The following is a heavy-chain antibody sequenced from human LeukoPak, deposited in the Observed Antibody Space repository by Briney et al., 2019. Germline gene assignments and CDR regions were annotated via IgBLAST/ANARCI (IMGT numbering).Heavy chain of an antibody. CDR3: ARAGYCSGGSCPNWFDP. J-gene: IGHJ5*02. Sequence: ASVKVSCKASGYTFTSYGISWVRQAPGQGLEWMGWISAYNGNTNYAQKLQGRVTMTTDTSTSTAYTELRSLRSDDTAVYYCARAGYCSGGSCPNWFDPWGQGTLVTVSS. D-gene: IGHD2-15*01. V-gene: IGHV1-18*01. CDR2: ISAYNGNT. CDR1: GYTFTSYG.